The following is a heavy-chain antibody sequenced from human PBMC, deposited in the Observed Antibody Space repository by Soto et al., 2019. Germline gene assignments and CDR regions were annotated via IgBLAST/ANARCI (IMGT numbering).Heavy chain of an antibody. CDR2: INPSGGST. CDR1: GYTFTIYY. D-gene: IGHD5-18*01. J-gene: IGHJ6*02. CDR3: ARGGVDTAMVTVYYYYYGMDV. V-gene: IGHV1-46*01. Sequence: GASVKVSCKASGYTFTIYYMHWVRQAPGQGLEWMGIINPSGGSTSYAQKFQGRVTMTRDTSTSTVYMELSSLRSEDTAVYYCARGGVDTAMVTVYYYYYGMDVWGQGTTVTVSS.